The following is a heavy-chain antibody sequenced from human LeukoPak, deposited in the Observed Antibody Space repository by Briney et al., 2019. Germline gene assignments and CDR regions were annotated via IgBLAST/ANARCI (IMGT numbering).Heavy chain of an antibody. V-gene: IGHV3-74*01. CDR3: ARVSYYYGSGSYRPTAVYYFDY. D-gene: IGHD3-10*01. Sequence: QTGGSLRLSCAASGFTFSSYAMSWVRQAPGKGLVWVSRINSDGSSTSYADSVKGRFTISRDNAKNTLYLQMNSLRAEDTAVYYCARVSYYYGSGSYRPTAVYYFDYWGQGTLVTVSS. CDR1: GFTFSSYA. CDR2: INSDGSST. J-gene: IGHJ4*02.